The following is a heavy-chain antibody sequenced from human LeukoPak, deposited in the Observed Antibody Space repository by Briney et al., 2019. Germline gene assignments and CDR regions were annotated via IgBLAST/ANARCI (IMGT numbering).Heavy chain of an antibody. V-gene: IGHV4-39*07. CDR3: ARDEGYYDSSGYYYQDY. CDR1: GGSISSSSYY. D-gene: IGHD3-22*01. CDR2: IYYSGST. J-gene: IGHJ4*02. Sequence: SETLSLTCTVSGGSISSSSYYWGWIRQPPGKGLEWIGSIYYSGSTYYNPSLKSRVTISVDTSKNQFSLKLSSVTAADTAVYYCARDEGYYDSSGYYYQDYWGQGTLVTVSS.